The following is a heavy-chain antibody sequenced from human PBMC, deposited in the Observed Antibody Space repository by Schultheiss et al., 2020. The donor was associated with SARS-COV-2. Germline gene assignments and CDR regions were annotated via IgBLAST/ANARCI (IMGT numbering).Heavy chain of an antibody. J-gene: IGHJ6*02. D-gene: IGHD5-18*01. CDR3: ARVVDTAMDYYYYYGMDV. V-gene: IGHV4-39*07. CDR1: GGSVSSGSYY. Sequence: SETLSLTCTVSGGSVSSGSYYWSWIRQHPGKGLEWIGSIYHSGSTYYNPSLKSRVTISVDTSKNQFSLKLSSVTAADTAVYYCARVVDTAMDYYYYYGMDVWGQGTTVTVSS. CDR2: IYHSGST.